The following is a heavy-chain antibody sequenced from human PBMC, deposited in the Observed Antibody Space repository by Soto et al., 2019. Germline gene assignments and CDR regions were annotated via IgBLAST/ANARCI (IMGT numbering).Heavy chain of an antibody. V-gene: IGHV4-38-2*02. Sequence: PSETLSLTCNVSGFAISRGYYLRWFLQPPGKGLEWIGSIYPSVSSYHNPSLESRLTLSIDTSKNQFTLKLASVTAADTALYYCAREKVGTTFFDNWGQGTQVTVSS. CDR3: AREKVGTTFFDN. CDR2: IYPSVSS. J-gene: IGHJ4*02. D-gene: IGHD1-1*01. CDR1: GFAISRGYY.